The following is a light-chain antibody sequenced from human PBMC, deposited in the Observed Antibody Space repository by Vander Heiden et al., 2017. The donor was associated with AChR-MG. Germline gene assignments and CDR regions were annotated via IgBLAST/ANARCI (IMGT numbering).Light chain of an antibody. CDR2: KAS. CDR3: HQYSSYPYT. Sequence: DIQMTQSPSTLPASVGDRVTITCRASQTISSWLAWYQQKPGKAPKLLIYKASSLESAVPSRFSGSGSGTEFTLTISSLQPDDFATYYCHQYSSYPYTFGQGTNLEIK. CDR1: QTISSW. J-gene: IGKJ2*01. V-gene: IGKV1-5*03.